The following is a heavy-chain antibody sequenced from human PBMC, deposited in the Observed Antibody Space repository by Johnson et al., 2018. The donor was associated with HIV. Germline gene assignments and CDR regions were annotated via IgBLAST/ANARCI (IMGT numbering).Heavy chain of an antibody. J-gene: IGHJ3*02. Sequence: QVQLVESGGGVVQPGRSLRLSCAASGFTFSSYTIHWVRQAPGKGLEWVAVISYDGNNKHYADSAKGRFTISRDNSKNTLYLQMSSLRGEDTALYYCAARGYSAYDPMFLDIWGQGTMVTVSS. CDR1: GFTFSSYT. V-gene: IGHV3-30-3*01. D-gene: IGHD5-12*01. CDR3: AARGYSAYDPMFLDI. CDR2: ISYDGNNK.